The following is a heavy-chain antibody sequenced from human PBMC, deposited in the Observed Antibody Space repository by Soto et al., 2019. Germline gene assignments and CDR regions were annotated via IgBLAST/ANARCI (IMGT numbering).Heavy chain of an antibody. V-gene: IGHV3-23*01. CDR2: ISGSGGST. J-gene: IGHJ6*02. CDR1: GFTFSSYA. CDR3: AKDSEAGWSGYPYYYGMDV. Sequence: PGGSLRLSCAASGFTFSSYAMSWVRQAPGKGLEWVSAISGSGGSTYYADSVKGRFTISRDNSKNTLYLQMNSLRAEGTAVYYCAKDSEAGWSGYPYYYGMDVWGQGTTVTVSS. D-gene: IGHD3-3*01.